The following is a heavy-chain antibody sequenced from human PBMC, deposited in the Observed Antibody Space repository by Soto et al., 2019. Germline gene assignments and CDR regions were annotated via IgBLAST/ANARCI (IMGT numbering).Heavy chain of an antibody. Sequence: EVQLVASGGGLVQPGRSLRLSCAASGFTFDDYVIHWVRHAPGKGLEWVSGISWDSGSVTYAGSVKGRFTISSDSAKISLYLQMTSLKPADTAFYYCAKDMGGGTGLSDYWGQGTLVIVSS. D-gene: IGHD3-16*01. CDR2: ISWDSGSV. CDR3: AKDMGGGTGLSDY. J-gene: IGHJ4*02. CDR1: GFTFDDYV. V-gene: IGHV3-9*01.